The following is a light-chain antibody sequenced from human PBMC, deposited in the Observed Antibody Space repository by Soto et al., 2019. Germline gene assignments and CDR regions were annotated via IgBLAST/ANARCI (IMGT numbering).Light chain of an antibody. CDR3: SSYTSGSTYV. V-gene: IGLV2-14*01. Sequence: QSVLTQPASVSGSPGQSITISCTGTSTDVGRYNYASWYQQHPGKAPKLMIYDVSNRPSGVSSRFSGSKSGITASLTISGLQAEDEADYYCSSYTSGSTYVFGTGTKVTVL. J-gene: IGLJ1*01. CDR2: DVS. CDR1: STDVGRYNY.